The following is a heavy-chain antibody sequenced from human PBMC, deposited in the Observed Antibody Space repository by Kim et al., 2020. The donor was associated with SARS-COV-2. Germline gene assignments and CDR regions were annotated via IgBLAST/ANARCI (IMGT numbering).Heavy chain of an antibody. V-gene: IGHV1-18*01. CDR3: ARDPGYSYGIYYFDY. Sequence: QKLQGRVTMTTDTSTSTAYMELRSLRSDDTAVYYCARDPGYSYGIYYFDYWGQGTLVTVSS. J-gene: IGHJ4*02. D-gene: IGHD5-18*01.